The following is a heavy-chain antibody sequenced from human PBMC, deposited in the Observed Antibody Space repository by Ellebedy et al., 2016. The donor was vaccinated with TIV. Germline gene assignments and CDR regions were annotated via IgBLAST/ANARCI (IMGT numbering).Heavy chain of an antibody. CDR2: INTNSGHP. D-gene: IGHD7-27*01. CDR1: GYTFASYG. V-gene: IGHV7-4-1*02. Sequence: AASVKVSCKASGYTFASYGVNWVRQAPGQGLEWMGWINTNSGHPTYAQAFTGRIVFSLDTSVSTAYLQISSLRAEDSAVYYCARTGIWGNAFDIWGQGTMVTVSS. CDR3: ARTGIWGNAFDI. J-gene: IGHJ3*02.